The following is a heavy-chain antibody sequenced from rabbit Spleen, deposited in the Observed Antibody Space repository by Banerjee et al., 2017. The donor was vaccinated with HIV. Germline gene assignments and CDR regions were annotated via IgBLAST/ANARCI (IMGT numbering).Heavy chain of an antibody. D-gene: IGHD8-1*01. CDR3: ARHAGYAGYGYSTLDL. J-gene: IGHJ4*01. CDR2: IDPVFGNT. CDR1: GFSFSSSDY. Sequence: QSLEESGGDLVKPGASLTLTCTASGFSFSSSDYMCWVRQAPGKGLEWTGYIDPVFGNTYYASWVNGRFTISSDNAQNTVDLQMNSLTAADTATYFCARHAGYAGYGYSTLDLWGQGTLVTVS. V-gene: IGHV1S40*01.